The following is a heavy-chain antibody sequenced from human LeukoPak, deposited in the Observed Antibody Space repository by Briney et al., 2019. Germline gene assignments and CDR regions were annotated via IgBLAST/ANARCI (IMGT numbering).Heavy chain of an antibody. J-gene: IGHJ4*02. Sequence: GGSLRLSCAASGFTFSSYGMHWVRQAPGKGLEWVAVISYDGSNKYYADSVKGRFTISRDNSKNTLCLQMNSLRAEDTAVYYCAKGGQLWFLVPYYFDYWGQGTLVTVSS. CDR2: ISYDGSNK. D-gene: IGHD5-18*01. CDR3: AKGGQLWFLVPYYFDY. V-gene: IGHV3-30*18. CDR1: GFTFSSYG.